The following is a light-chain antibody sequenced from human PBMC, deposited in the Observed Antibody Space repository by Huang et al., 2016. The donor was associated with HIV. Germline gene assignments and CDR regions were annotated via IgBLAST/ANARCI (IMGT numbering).Light chain of an antibody. CDR3: QQTYIIPIT. CDR2: AAS. V-gene: IGKV1-39*01. J-gene: IGKJ2*01. CDR1: QSISSY. Sequence: DIQMTQSPFSLSASVGDRVTITCRASQSISSYLNWYQQKPGKAPKILIYAASTLQSGIPSRFSGSGAGTDFTLTITSLQPEDFATYYCQQTYIIPITFGQGTKLKIK.